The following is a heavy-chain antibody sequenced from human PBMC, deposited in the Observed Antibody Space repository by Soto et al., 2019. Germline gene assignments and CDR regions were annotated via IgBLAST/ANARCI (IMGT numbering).Heavy chain of an antibody. CDR2: IKQDGSDK. CDR1: GFTFSSYW. D-gene: IGHD6-6*01. J-gene: IGHJ4*02. V-gene: IGHV3-7*01. CDR3: ARGYSSSLDY. Sequence: GGSLRLSCAASGFTFSSYWMSWVRQAPGKGLEWVANIKQDGSDKYYADSVKGRFTVSRDNAKNSLYLQMNSLRAEDTAVYYCARGYSSSLDYWGQGTLVTVSS.